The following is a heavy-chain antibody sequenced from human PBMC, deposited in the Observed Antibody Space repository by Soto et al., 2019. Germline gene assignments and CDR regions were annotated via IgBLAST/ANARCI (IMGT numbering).Heavy chain of an antibody. Sequence: SETLSLTCAVYGGSFSGYYWSWIRQPPGKGLEWIGEINHSGSTNYNPSLKSRVTISVDTSKNQFSLKLSSVTAADTAVYYCARGQRRILASYYYYMDVWGKGTTVTVSS. D-gene: IGHD5-18*01. V-gene: IGHV4-34*01. CDR1: GGSFSGYY. CDR2: INHSGST. J-gene: IGHJ6*03. CDR3: ARGQRRILASYYYYMDV.